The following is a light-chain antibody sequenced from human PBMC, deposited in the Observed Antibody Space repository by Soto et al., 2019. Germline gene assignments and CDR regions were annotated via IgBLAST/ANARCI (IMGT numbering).Light chain of an antibody. CDR2: GAS. J-gene: IGKJ2*03. Sequence: EIVMTQSPATLSVSPGERATLSCRASQSVSSNLAWYQQKPGQAPRLLIYGASNRATGIPDRFSGSGSGTEFTLPISSLQSEDFAVYYCQQYNNWPPAYSFGQGTKLDFK. CDR1: QSVSSN. CDR3: QQYNNWPPAYS. V-gene: IGKV3-15*01.